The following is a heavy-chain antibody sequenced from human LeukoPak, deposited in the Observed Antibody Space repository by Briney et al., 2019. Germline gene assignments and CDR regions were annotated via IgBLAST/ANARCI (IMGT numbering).Heavy chain of an antibody. J-gene: IGHJ5*02. Sequence: GGSLRLSCAASGFTFSSYAMSWVRQAPEKGLEWVSAISGSGGSTYYADSVKGRFTISRDNSKNTLYLQMNSLRAEGTAVYYCAKGDTSWFGPWGQGTLVTVSS. CDR1: GFTFSSYA. CDR3: AKGDTSWFGP. D-gene: IGHD5-18*01. CDR2: ISGSGGST. V-gene: IGHV3-23*01.